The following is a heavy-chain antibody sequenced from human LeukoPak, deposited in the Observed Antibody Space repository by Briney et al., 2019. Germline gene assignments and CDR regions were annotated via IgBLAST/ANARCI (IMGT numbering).Heavy chain of an antibody. Sequence: GGSLSLSCVVSVLTFSGYSMHWVRQARGGGLGWVSSISSRSSYVYNADSVKGRFTISRDNAKNSLYLQMNSLRAEDTAVYYCARGDPSSHYYDSSGYFHDSFDIWGQGTMVTVSS. D-gene: IGHD3-22*01. CDR1: VLTFSGYS. V-gene: IGHV3-21*01. CDR2: ISSRSSYV. J-gene: IGHJ3*02. CDR3: ARGDPSSHYYDSSGYFHDSFDI.